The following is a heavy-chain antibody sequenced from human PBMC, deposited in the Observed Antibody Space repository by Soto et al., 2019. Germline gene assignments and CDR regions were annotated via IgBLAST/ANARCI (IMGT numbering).Heavy chain of an antibody. CDR2: INPNSGGT. CDR3: ARGGITVVRGSYGLRYYYYGMDV. J-gene: IGHJ6*02. D-gene: IGHD3-10*01. V-gene: IGHV1-2*04. Sequence: ASVKVSCKASGYTFTGYYMHWVRQAPGQGLEWMGWINPNSGGTNYAQKFQGWVTMTRDTSISTAYMELSSLRSEDTAVYYCARGGITVVRGSYGLRYYYYGMDVWGQGTTVTVSS. CDR1: GYTFTGYY.